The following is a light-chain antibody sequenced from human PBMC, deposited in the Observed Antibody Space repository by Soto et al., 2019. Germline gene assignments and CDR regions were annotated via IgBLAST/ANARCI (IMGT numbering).Light chain of an antibody. CDR1: QSIGSW. CDR3: QQYNSYYT. J-gene: IGKJ5*01. Sequence: IHMTHAPSTLSASLGEIVTITCRAIQSIGSWLAWYQQKPGKAPKLLIYKASSLESGVPSRFSGSGSGTEFTLTISSLQPDDFATYYCQQYNSYYTFGQGTRLEI. V-gene: IGKV1-5*03. CDR2: KAS.